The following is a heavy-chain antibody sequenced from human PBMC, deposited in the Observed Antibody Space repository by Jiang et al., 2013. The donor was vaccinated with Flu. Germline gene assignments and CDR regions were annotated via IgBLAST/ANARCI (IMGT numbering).Heavy chain of an antibody. V-gene: IGHV4-61*01. D-gene: IGHD3-22*01. CDR2: IYYSGST. J-gene: IGHJ4*02. CDR3: ALYYYDSSGYYYFDY. Sequence: KPSETLSLTCTVSGGSVSSGSYYWSWIRQPPGKGLEWIGYIYYSGSTNYNPSLKSRVTISVDTSKNQFSLKLSSVTAADTAVYYCALYYYDSSGYYYFDYWGQGTLVTVSS. CDR1: GGSVSSGSYY.